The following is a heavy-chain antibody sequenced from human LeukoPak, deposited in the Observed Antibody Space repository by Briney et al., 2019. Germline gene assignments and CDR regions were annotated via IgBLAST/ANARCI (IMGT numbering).Heavy chain of an antibody. CDR1: GYTFIDYY. Sequence: WASVKVSYKASGYTFIDYYIHWVRQAPGQGLEWLGWINLNSGGTNYAQKVQGRVNLIRETSINTAYMELSRLTSDDTALYYCARSGSRGRSYDDAFDIWGQGTMVTVSS. CDR2: INLNSGGT. V-gene: IGHV1-2*02. J-gene: IGHJ3*02. CDR3: ARSGSRGRSYDDAFDI. D-gene: IGHD3-16*01.